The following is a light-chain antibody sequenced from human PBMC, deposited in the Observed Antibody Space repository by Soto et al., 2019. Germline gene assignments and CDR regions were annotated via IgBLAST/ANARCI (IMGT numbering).Light chain of an antibody. CDR2: DVS. V-gene: IGLV2-14*01. CDR3: SSYTSISFGEYV. J-gene: IGLJ1*01. CDR1: SSDVGGYND. Sequence: QSVLTQPASVSGSPGQSITISCTGTSSDVGGYNDVSWYQQHPGQAPKLMIYDVSNRPSGVSNRFSGSKSGNTASLTISGLQAEDEADYYCSSYTSISFGEYVFGTGTKLTVL.